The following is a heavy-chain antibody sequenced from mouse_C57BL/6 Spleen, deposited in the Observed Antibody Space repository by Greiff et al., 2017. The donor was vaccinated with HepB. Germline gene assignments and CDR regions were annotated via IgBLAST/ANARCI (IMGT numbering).Heavy chain of an antibody. Sequence: EVQLVESGGGLVKPGGSLKLSCAASGFTFSSYAMSWVRQTPEKRLEWVATISDGGSYTYYPDNVKGRFTISRDNAKNNLYLQMSHLKSEDTAMYYCARDAQLGTLDYWGQGTTLTVSS. D-gene: IGHD4-1*02. CDR1: GFTFSSYA. V-gene: IGHV5-4*01. J-gene: IGHJ2*01. CDR3: ARDAQLGTLDY. CDR2: ISDGGSYT.